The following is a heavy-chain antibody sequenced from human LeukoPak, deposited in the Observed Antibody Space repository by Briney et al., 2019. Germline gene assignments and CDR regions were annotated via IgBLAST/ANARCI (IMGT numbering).Heavy chain of an antibody. D-gene: IGHD2-15*01. CDR2: IYTSGST. Sequence: SETLSLTCSVSGGSISTYYWNWIRQPAGKGLEWIGRIYTSGSTNYNPSLKSRVTMSVDTSKNQFSLKLNSVTAADTAVYYCAREDCGGGSCYSYYFSYMDVWGKGPRSASP. CDR1: GGSISTYY. J-gene: IGHJ6*03. V-gene: IGHV4-4*07. CDR3: AREDCGGGSCYSYYFSYMDV.